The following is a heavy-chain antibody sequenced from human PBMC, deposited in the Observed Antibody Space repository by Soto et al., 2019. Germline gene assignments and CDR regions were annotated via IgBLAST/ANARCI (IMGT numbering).Heavy chain of an antibody. D-gene: IGHD4-17*01. CDR3: ARDLRGHYGP. Sequence: PGWSLRLSCEGAGFNFRNFNMIWVRQAPGKGLEWVSSVSGSSSYIYYADSVKGRFTVSRDNANNLVFLQMNGLRPEDTAMYYCARDLRGHYGPWGQGTMVT. CDR1: GFNFRNFN. J-gene: IGHJ3*01. V-gene: IGHV3-21*06. CDR2: VSGSSSYI.